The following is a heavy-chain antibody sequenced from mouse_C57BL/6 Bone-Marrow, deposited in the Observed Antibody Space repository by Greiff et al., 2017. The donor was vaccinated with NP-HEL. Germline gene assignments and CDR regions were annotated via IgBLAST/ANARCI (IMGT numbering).Heavy chain of an antibody. CDR2: IYPGDGDT. CDR1: GYAFSSSW. V-gene: IGHV1-82*01. CDR3: ESYGNYPN. Sequence: VQLQQSGPELVKPGASVKISCKASGYAFSSSWMNWVKQRPGKGLEWIGRIYPGDGDTNYNGKFKGKATRTADKSSSTAYMQLSSLTSEDSAVYFCESYGNYPNWGQGTLVTVSA. D-gene: IGHD2-1*01. J-gene: IGHJ3*01.